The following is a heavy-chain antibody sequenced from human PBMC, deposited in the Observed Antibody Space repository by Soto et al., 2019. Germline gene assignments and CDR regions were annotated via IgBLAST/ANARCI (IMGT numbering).Heavy chain of an antibody. CDR1: GYTFTNFG. J-gene: IGHJ4*02. D-gene: IGHD6-19*01. Sequence: QVQLVQSGAEVKKPGASVKVSCKASGYTFTNFGVTWVRQAPGQGLEWMGWISANNGNTNYAQKLQVRVTMTTATSTSTAYMELTSLTSHDTAVYFCGRGEAVPGNPPLDDWGQGTLVTVFS. CDR3: GRGEAVPGNPPLDD. V-gene: IGHV1-18*01. CDR2: ISANNGNT.